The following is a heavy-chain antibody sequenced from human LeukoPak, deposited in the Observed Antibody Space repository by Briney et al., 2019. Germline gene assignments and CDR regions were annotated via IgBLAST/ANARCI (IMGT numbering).Heavy chain of an antibody. CDR3: ARDYDILTTENWFDP. V-gene: IGHV3-23*01. J-gene: IGHJ5*02. D-gene: IGHD3-9*01. Sequence: PGGSLRLSCAASGLTFSSYAMSWVRQAPGKGLEWVSAISGSGGSTYYADSVKGRFTISRDNSKNTLYLQMNSLRAEDTAVYYCARDYDILTTENWFDPWGQGTLVTVSS. CDR1: GLTFSSYA. CDR2: ISGSGGST.